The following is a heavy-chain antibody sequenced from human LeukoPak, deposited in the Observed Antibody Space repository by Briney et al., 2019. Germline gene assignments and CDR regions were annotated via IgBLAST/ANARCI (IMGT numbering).Heavy chain of an antibody. CDR3: ARKSGYYYDTTTPGAFDI. D-gene: IGHD3-22*01. CDR1: GGSFSGYY. Sequence: SETLSLTCAVYGGSFSGYYWSWIRQPPGKGLEWIGEINHSGSTNYNPSLKSRVTISVDTSKNQFSQKLSSVTAADTAVYYCARKSGYYYDTTTPGAFDIWGQGTMVTVSS. J-gene: IGHJ3*02. CDR2: INHSGST. V-gene: IGHV4-34*01.